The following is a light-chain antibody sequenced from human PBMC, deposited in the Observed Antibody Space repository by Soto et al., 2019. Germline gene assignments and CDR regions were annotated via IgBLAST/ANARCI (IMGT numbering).Light chain of an antibody. CDR1: QSVISY. J-gene: IGKJ2*01. V-gene: IGKV3-11*01. CDR2: DAS. Sequence: EIVLTQSPATLSLSPGERATLSCRASQSVISYLAWYQQTPGQAPRLLLYDASNRATGIPARFSGSGSGTDFTLTISSLEPEDFAVYYCQQRSNWPPMYTFGQGTKLEIK. CDR3: QQRSNWPPMYT.